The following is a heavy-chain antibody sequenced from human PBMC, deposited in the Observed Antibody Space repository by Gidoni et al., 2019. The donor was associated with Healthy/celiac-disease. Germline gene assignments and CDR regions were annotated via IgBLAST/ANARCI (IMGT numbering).Heavy chain of an antibody. CDR1: GFTLSRYA. J-gene: IGHJ4*02. D-gene: IGHD6-13*01. V-gene: IGHV3-23*01. CDR2: IGGSGGST. CDR3: AKAVLRYSSSWYDY. Sequence: EVQLLVAGGGLVHPGGSLGLSCTAAGFTLSRYAMSWVRKAPGKGLEWVSAIGGSGGSTYYADSVKGRFTISRDNSKNPLYLQMNSLRAEDTAVYYCAKAVLRYSSSWYDYWGQGTLVTVSS.